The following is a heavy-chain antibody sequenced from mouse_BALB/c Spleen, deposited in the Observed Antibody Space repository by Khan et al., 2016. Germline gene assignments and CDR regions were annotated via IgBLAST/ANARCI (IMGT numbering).Heavy chain of an antibody. CDR3: ARAPYRYFDY. V-gene: IGHV7-3*02. J-gene: IGHJ3*01. CDR1: GFTFTDSY. D-gene: IGHD2-14*01. CDR2: IRNTANGYTT. Sequence: EVELVGSGGGLVQPGGSLRLSCATSGFTFTDSYMSWVRQPPGKALEWLGIIRNTANGYTTEYSASVNARFTISRDNAQSILYRQRNTLRAEDSATYYCARAPYRYFDYRCQGTLITVSA.